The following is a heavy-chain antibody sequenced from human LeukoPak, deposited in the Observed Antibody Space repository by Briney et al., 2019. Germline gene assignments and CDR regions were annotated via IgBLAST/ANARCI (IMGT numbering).Heavy chain of an antibody. CDR1: GYTFTGDY. V-gene: IGHV1-2*02. D-gene: IGHD6-19*01. CDR3: ARQTRIAVAARGAYYYYMDV. Sequence: ASVKVSCKASGYTFTGDYMHWVRQAPGQGLEWMGWINPNSGGTNYAQKFQGRVTMCRDTSISTAYMALSTLTSDVTAVYYSARQTRIAVAARGAYYYYMDVWGKGTTVTISS. J-gene: IGHJ6*03. CDR2: INPNSGGT.